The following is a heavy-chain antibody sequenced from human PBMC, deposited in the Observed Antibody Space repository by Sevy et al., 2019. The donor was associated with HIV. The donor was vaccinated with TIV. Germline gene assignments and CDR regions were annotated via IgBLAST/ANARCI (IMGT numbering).Heavy chain of an antibody. Sequence: SETLSLTCTVSGGSVSSDNYYWIWIRQPPGKGLEWIGNIYYSGSTNYYPSLKSRVTISVDTSKNQFSLKLSSVTAADTAVYYCARDHSRSYYDSWFDPWGQGTLVTVSS. V-gene: IGHV4-61*01. J-gene: IGHJ5*02. CDR1: GGSVSSDNYY. CDR2: IYYSGST. D-gene: IGHD1-26*01. CDR3: ARDHSRSYYDSWFDP.